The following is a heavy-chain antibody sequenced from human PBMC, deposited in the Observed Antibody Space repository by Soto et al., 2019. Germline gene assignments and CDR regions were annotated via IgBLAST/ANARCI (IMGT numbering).Heavy chain of an antibody. D-gene: IGHD6-6*01. Sequence: GGSLRLSCAASGFTFDDYAMHWVRQAPGKGLEWVSGISWNSGSIGYADSVKGRFTISRDNAKNSLYLQMNSLRAEDTALYYCAKDSPTKGQLAGYYYYYYYMDVWGKGTTVTVSS. CDR2: ISWNSGSI. CDR3: AKDSPTKGQLAGYYYYYYYMDV. CDR1: GFTFDDYA. V-gene: IGHV3-9*01. J-gene: IGHJ6*03.